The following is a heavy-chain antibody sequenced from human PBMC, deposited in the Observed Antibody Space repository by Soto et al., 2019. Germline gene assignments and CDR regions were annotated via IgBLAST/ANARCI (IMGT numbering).Heavy chain of an antibody. D-gene: IGHD1-26*01. J-gene: IGHJ4*02. Sequence: GGSLRLSCAASGFVFARNDMNWVRQRPGKGLEWVSNINYSGVSTYYSDAVKGRFTISRDNSRNILHLEMNSLTVDDTAVYYCVSDPNWEWGYWGQGTPVTVPQ. V-gene: IGHV3-23*01. CDR2: INYSGVST. CDR3: VSDPNWEWGY. CDR1: GFVFARND.